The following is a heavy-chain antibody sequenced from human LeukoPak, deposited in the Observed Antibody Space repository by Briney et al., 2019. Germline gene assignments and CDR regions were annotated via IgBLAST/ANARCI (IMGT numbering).Heavy chain of an antibody. Sequence: SGGSLRLSCAASGFTLSDYYMSWIRQAPGRGLEWVSYMSSSGTEIYYTGSVKGRFTISRDIAKKSVYLQMNSLRAEDTAVYYCARGGWEAYFDYWGLGTLVTVSS. CDR3: ARGGWEAYFDY. J-gene: IGHJ4*02. D-gene: IGHD1-26*01. CDR1: GFTLSDYY. V-gene: IGHV3-11*04. CDR2: MSSSGTEI.